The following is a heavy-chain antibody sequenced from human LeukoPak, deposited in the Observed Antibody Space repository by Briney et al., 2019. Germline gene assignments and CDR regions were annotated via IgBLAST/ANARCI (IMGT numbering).Heavy chain of an antibody. J-gene: IGHJ4*02. CDR2: IKSKADGGTT. D-gene: IGHD4-17*01. CDR3: AAVSVDYGDSSFDF. V-gene: IGHV3-15*01. CDR1: GFTFSNAW. Sequence: PGGSLRLSCAASGFTFSNAWMSWVRQAPGKGLEWVGRIKSKADGGTTDYAEPVKGRFTISRDDSKKTLYLQMNSLKTEDTALYYCAAVSVDYGDSSFDFWGQGTLVTVSS.